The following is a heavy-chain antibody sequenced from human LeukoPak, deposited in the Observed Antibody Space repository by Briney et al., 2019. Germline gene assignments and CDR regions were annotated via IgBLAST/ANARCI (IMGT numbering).Heavy chain of an antibody. Sequence: AETLSLTCTVSGYSITSGYYWGWIRQPPGKGLEWICIIYQSGSTYYNPSLKSRVTISIDTYKHQFSLTLSSVPAADTDMYYCERVLSGGNSGDHYWGQGTLVTVSS. J-gene: IGHJ4*02. V-gene: IGHV4-38-2*02. D-gene: IGHD4-23*01. CDR2: IYQSGST. CDR1: GYSITSGYY. CDR3: ERVLSGGNSGDHY.